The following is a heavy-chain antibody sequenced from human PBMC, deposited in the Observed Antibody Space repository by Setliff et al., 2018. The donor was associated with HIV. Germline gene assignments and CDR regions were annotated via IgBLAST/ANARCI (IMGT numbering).Heavy chain of an antibody. CDR1: GGTFSSYA. CDR3: ARDWGRWEQQLVRSRDAFDI. CDR2: IIPIFGTA. J-gene: IGHJ3*02. V-gene: IGHV1-69*05. Sequence: ASVKVSCKASGGTFSSYAISWVRQAPGQGLEWMGGIIPIFGTANYAQKFQGRVTITRDTSASTAYMELSSLRSEDTAVYYCARDWGRWEQQLVRSRDAFDIWGQGTMVTVSS. D-gene: IGHD6-13*01.